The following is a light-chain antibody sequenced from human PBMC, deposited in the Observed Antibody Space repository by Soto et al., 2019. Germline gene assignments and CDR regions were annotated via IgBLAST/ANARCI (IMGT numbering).Light chain of an antibody. J-gene: IGKJ2*01. CDR3: QQYNNWPPYT. Sequence: EVVMTQSPATLSVSPGERATLSCRASQSISSNLAWYQQNPGQAPRLLIYGASTRATGIPARFSGSGSGTDFTLTISSLQSEDFAVYYCQQYNNWPPYTFGQGTKLEI. V-gene: IGKV3-15*01. CDR2: GAS. CDR1: QSISSN.